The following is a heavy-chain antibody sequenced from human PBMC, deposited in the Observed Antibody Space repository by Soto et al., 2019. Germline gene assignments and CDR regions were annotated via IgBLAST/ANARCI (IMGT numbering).Heavy chain of an antibody. CDR1: GGSISSSSYY. CDR2: IYYSGST. D-gene: IGHD6-13*01. J-gene: IGHJ4*02. Sequence: SETLSLTCTVSGGSISSSSYYWGWIRQPPGKGLEWIGSIYYSGSTYYNPSLKSRVTISVDTSKNQFSLKLSSVTAADTAAYYCANGARLDSSSWYPFDYWGQGTLVTVSS. CDR3: ANGARLDSSSWYPFDY. V-gene: IGHV4-39*01.